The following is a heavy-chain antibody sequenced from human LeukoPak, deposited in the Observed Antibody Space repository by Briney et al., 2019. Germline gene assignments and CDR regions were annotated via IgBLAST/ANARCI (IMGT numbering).Heavy chain of an antibody. J-gene: IGHJ5*02. CDR3: ARGYSSSWYFNWFDP. V-gene: IGHV4-4*07. Sequence: SETLSLTCTVSGGSISNYFWSWIRQPAGQGLEWLGRIYSSGATNYNPSLKSRVTMSVDTSKNQFSLKLSSVTAADTAVYYCARGYSSSWYFNWFDPWGQGTLVTVSS. D-gene: IGHD6-13*01. CDR1: GGSISNYF. CDR2: IYSSGAT.